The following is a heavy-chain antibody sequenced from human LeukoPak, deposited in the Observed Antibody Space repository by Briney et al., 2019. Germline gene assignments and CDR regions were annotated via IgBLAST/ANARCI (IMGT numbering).Heavy chain of an antibody. V-gene: IGHV4-4*09. J-gene: IGHJ4*02. CDR3: ARHPQAGTLDY. D-gene: IGHD1/OR15-1a*01. Sequence: SETLSLTCTVSGGSISSYYWSWIRQPPGKGLEWIGYIYTSGSTNYNPSLKSRVTISVDTSKNQFSLKLNSVTAADTAVYYCARHPQAGTLDYWGQRTLVTVSS. CDR1: GGSISSYY. CDR2: IYTSGST.